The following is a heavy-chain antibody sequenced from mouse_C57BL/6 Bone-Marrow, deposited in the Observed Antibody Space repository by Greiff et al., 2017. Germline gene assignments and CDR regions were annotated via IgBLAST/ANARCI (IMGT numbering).Heavy chain of an antibody. Sequence: VQLKQSGTELVRPGASVKLSCTASGFNIKDYYMHWVKQRPEQGLEWIGRIDPADGDTEYAPKFQGKATMTADTSSNTSYLQLSSLTSEDTAVYYCTTTEAAGLDYWGQGTTLTVSS. D-gene: IGHD3-1*01. CDR3: TTTEAAGLDY. CDR2: IDPADGDT. V-gene: IGHV14-1*01. J-gene: IGHJ2*01. CDR1: GFNIKDYY.